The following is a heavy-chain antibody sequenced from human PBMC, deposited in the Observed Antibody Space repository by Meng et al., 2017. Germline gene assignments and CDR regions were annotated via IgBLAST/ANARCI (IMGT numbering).Heavy chain of an antibody. CDR1: GFTFSSYS. V-gene: IGHV3-21*01. J-gene: IGHJ4*02. D-gene: IGHD2-2*02. Sequence: GESLKISCAASGFTFSSYSMNWVRQAPGKGLEWVSSISSSSSYIYYADSVKGRFIISRDNAKNSLYLQMNSLRAEDTAVYYCARGIPYIDYWGQGTLVTVSS. CDR3: ARGIPYIDY. CDR2: ISSSSSYI.